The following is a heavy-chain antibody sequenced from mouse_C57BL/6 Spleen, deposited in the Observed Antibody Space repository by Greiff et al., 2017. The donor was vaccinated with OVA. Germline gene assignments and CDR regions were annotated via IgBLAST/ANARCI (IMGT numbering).Heavy chain of an antibody. CDR2: IWTGGGT. D-gene: IGHD2-1*01. J-gene: IGHJ3*01. V-gene: IGHV2-9-1*01. CDR3: ASLYSWFAY. CDR1: GFSLTSYA. Sequence: VKVVESGPGLVAPSQSLSITCTVSGFSLTSYAISWVRQPPGKGLEWLGVIWTGGGTNYNSALKSRLSISKDNSKSQVFLKMNSLQTDDTARYYCASLYSWFAYWGQGTLVTVSA.